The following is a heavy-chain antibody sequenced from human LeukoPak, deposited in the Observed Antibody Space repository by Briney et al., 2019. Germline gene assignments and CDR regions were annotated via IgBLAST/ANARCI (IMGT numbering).Heavy chain of an antibody. Sequence: ASVKVSCKASGYTFTNFDINWVRQATGQGLEWMGWMNPNTGNAGYAQKLQDRVTITWDASISTAYMVLSSLRSEDTAVYYCARVGYSNSYDYWGQGTLVTVSS. CDR3: ARVGYSNSYDY. V-gene: IGHV1-8*03. J-gene: IGHJ4*02. CDR2: MNPNTGNA. D-gene: IGHD4-11*01. CDR1: GYTFTNFD.